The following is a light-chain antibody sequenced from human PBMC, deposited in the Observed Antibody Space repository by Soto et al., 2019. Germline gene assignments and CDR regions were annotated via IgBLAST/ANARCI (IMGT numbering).Light chain of an antibody. V-gene: IGKV1-12*01. Sequence: DIQMTHSPSSVSASEGDRVTITCRASQGISTSLAWYQQKPGKAPNLLIYAASSLQSGVPSRFSGSGSGTDFTLAISSLQAEDFATYYCQQSTVFPLTFGGGTKVEIK. J-gene: IGKJ4*01. CDR1: QGISTS. CDR2: AAS. CDR3: QQSTVFPLT.